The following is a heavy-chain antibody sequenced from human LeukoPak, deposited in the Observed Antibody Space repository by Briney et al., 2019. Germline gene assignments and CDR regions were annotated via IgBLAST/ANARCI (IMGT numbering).Heavy chain of an antibody. J-gene: IGHJ6*03. CDR2: IIPIFGTA. Sequence: SVKVSCKASNYTFISYSITWVRQAPGQGLELMGKIIPIFGTANYAQKFQGRVTITTDKSTSTAYMEMSSLRSEDTAVYYCASAVTPYYYYYMDVWGKGTTVTVSS. V-gene: IGHV1-69*08. CDR3: ASAVTPYYYYYMDV. CDR1: NYTFISYS. D-gene: IGHD4-17*01.